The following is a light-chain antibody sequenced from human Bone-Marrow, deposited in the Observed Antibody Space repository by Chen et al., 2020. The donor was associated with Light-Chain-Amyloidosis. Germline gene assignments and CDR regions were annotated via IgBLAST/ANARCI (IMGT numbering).Light chain of an antibody. CDR2: GSS. J-gene: IGKJ4*01. Sequence: EIVLTQSPGTLSLSPGEGANLSCRASQTISSNCLTWYQQKFGQAPRLLIYGSSSRATGIPDRFTWSVSGTDFTLTINRLEPEDFAMYYCEQYGTSPLTFGGGTKVEIK. CDR3: EQYGTSPLT. CDR1: QTISSNC. V-gene: IGKV3-20*01.